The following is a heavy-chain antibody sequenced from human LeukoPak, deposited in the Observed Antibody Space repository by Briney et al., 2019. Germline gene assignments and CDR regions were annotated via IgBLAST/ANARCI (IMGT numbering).Heavy chain of an antibody. D-gene: IGHD2-15*01. J-gene: IGHJ6*02. CDR3: ATVVVVAATNYYYYATDV. CDR2: IFYTGNT. V-gene: IGHV4-30-4*01. CDR1: GGSLRSDDYY. Sequence: LSLTCTVSGGSLRSDDYYWSWIRQPPGKGLEWIGYIFYTGNTHYNPSLQSRVTFSVDTSKNQFSLKLSSVTAADTAVYFCATVVVVAATNYYYYATDVWGQGTTVTVSS.